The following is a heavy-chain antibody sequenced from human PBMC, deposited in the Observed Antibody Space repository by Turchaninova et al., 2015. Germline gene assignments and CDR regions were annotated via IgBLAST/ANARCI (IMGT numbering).Heavy chain of an antibody. V-gene: IGHV3-21*01. CDR1: GFTLSSYS. CDR3: ARGRGDGYNEV. D-gene: IGHD5-24*01. CDR2: ISSISSYI. Sequence: EVQLVESGGGLVKPGWSLLFSCASFGFTLSSYSMNWGPQAQGKGLEWVSSISSISSYIYYAASVKGRFPISRDNAKNSLYLQMNSLRAEDTAVYYCARGRGDGYNEVWGQGTMVTVSS. J-gene: IGHJ3*01.